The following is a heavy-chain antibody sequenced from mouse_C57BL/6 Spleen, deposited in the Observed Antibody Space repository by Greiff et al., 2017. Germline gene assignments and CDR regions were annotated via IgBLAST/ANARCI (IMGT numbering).Heavy chain of an antibody. Sequence: VQLQQPGAELVKPGASVKLSCTASGFTFNDYYMHWVKQRPEQGLEWIGRIDPDDGETKYTPKFKGKATITVDTSSNTAYLQLSSLTSEDTAGYYSARDGNYYWGQGTTLTVSS. CDR1: GFTFNDYY. D-gene: IGHD2-1*01. V-gene: IGHV14-2*01. CDR3: ARDGNYY. J-gene: IGHJ2*01. CDR2: IDPDDGET.